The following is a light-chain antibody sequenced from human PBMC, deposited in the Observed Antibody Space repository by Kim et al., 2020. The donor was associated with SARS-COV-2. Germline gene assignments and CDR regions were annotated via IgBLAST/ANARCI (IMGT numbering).Light chain of an antibody. CDR1: SSNIGSNT. Sequence: ELTQPPSASGTPGQRVAISCSGSSSNIGSNTVNWYQQLPGTAPKLLIYSNNQRPSGVPDRFSGSKSGTSASLAISGLQSEDEADYYCAAWDDSLNGPVFGTGTKVTVL. V-gene: IGLV1-44*01. CDR3: AAWDDSLNGPV. J-gene: IGLJ1*01. CDR2: SNN.